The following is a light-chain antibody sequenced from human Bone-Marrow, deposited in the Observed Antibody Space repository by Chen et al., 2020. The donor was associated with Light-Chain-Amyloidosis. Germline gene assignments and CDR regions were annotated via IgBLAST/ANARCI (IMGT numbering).Light chain of an antibody. CDR1: NIGSTS. Sequence: SYVLTQSSSVSVAPGQTATIACGGNNIGSTSVHWYQQTPGQDPLLVVYDESDRPSGIPARLSCSNSGNTATLTISRGEAGDEADYYCQMWVRSSDRPVFGGGTKLTVL. V-gene: IGLV3-21*02. J-gene: IGLJ3*02. CDR2: DES. CDR3: QMWVRSSDRPV.